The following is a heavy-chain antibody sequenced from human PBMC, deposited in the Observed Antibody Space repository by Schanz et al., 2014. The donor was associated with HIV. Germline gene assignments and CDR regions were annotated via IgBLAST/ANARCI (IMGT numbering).Heavy chain of an antibody. Sequence: EVQLVESGGGLVQPGGSLRLSCAVSGFTLSSSWMNWVRQAPGKGLEWVANIKQDGSEKHYVDSVKGRFTISRDNAQNSLYLQMNSLRAEDTAVYYCARAGQLALEQGWGNYYYYYYYGMDVWGQGTTVTVSS. CDR2: IKQDGSEK. J-gene: IGHJ6*02. CDR3: ARAGQLALEQGWGNYYYYYYYGMDV. V-gene: IGHV3-7*01. CDR1: GFTLSSSW. D-gene: IGHD1-7*01.